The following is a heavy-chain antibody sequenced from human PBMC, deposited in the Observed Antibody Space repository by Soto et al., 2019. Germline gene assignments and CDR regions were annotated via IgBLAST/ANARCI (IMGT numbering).Heavy chain of an antibody. CDR3: ARDFQAYYYYYYMDV. V-gene: IGHV3-74*01. CDR1: GFTFSSYW. J-gene: IGHJ6*03. Sequence: EVQLVESGGGLVQPGGSLRLSCAASGFTFSSYWMHWVRQAPGKGLVWVSRINSDGTSTSYADSVKGRFTISRDNAKNTLYLQMNSLRAEDTAVYYCARDFQAYYYYYYMDVWGKGTAVTVSS. CDR2: INSDGTST.